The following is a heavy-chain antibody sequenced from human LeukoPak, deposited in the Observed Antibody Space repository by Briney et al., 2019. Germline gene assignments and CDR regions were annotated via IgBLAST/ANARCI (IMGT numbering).Heavy chain of an antibody. CDR1: GFTFRTYI. CDR3: ASSGSYRFDY. Sequence: GGSLRLSCAVSGFTFRTYIMNWVRQAPGKGLEWVSHITASGTAMFYADSVKGRFTISRDNAKNSLYLQMNSLRDEDTAVYYCASSGSYRFDYWGQGTLVTVSS. J-gene: IGHJ4*02. CDR2: ITASGTAM. V-gene: IGHV3-48*02. D-gene: IGHD1-26*01.